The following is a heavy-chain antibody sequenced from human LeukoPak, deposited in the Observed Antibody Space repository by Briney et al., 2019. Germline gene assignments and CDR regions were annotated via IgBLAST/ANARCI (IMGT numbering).Heavy chain of an antibody. J-gene: IGHJ4*02. V-gene: IGHV4-30-2*01. CDR1: GGSFSGYS. CDR3: ARASSRQSLQIDY. D-gene: IGHD2-15*01. CDR2: IYHSGST. Sequence: SETLSLTCAVYGGSFSGYSWNWIRQPPGKGLEWIGYIYHSGSTYYNPSLKSRVTISVDRSKNQFSLNLSSVTAADTAVYYCARASSRQSLQIDYWGQGTLVTVSS.